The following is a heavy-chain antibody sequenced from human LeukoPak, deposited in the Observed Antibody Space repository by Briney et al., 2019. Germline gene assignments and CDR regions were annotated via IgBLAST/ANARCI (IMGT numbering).Heavy chain of an antibody. J-gene: IGHJ5*01. CDR3: ARDPPTITLAGNGNDS. V-gene: IGHV3-21*01. Sequence: PGGSLRLSCAASGFTFSSYSMNWVRQAPGKGLEWVSYISSSSSYIYYADSVKGRFTISRDNARKSLYLQMNSLTAEDTAVYYCARDPPTITLAGNGNDSWGQGTLVTVSS. D-gene: IGHD6-19*01. CDR1: GFTFSSYS. CDR2: ISSSSSYI.